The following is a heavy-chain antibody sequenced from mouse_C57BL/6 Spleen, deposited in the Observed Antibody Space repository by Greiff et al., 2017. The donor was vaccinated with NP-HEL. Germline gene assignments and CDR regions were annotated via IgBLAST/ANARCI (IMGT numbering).Heavy chain of an antibody. CDR2: INPNNGGT. CDR3: ARGIYYDYDRFAY. D-gene: IGHD2-4*01. Sequence: EVQLQQSGPELVKPGASVKMSCKASGYTFTDYNMHWVKQSHGKSLEWIGYINPNNGGTSYNQKFKGKATLTVNKSSSTAYMELRSLTSEDSAVYYCARGIYYDYDRFAYWGQGTLVTVSA. CDR1: GYTFTDYN. J-gene: IGHJ3*01. V-gene: IGHV1-22*01.